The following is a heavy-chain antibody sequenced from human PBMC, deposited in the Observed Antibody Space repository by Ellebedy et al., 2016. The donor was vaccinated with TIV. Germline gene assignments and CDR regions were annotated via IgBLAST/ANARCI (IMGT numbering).Heavy chain of an antibody. CDR1: GFTFSSYG. CDR2: IWYDGSNK. CDR3: AREVNVYGSGNDAFDI. V-gene: IGHV3-33*01. Sequence: GESLKISCAASGFTFSSYGMHWVRQAPGKGLEWVAVIWYDGSNKYYADSVKGRFTISRDNSKNTLYLQMNSLRAEDTAVYYCAREVNVYGSGNDAFDIWGQGTMVTVSS. J-gene: IGHJ3*02. D-gene: IGHD3-10*01.